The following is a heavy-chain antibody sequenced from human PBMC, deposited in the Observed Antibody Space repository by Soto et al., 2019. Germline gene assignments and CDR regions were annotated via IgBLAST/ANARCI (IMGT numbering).Heavy chain of an antibody. J-gene: IGHJ6*02. D-gene: IGHD3-16*01. V-gene: IGHV1-3*02. CDR3: ARDGGSGLDV. CDR2: SNAGNGYT. CDR1: GYPFTTYS. Sequence: QVQLVQSGAEVQKPGASVKVSCKASGYPFTTYSMHWVRQAPGHRLEWMGWSNAGNGYTQYSQDFQGRDTITRDTSASTAYMELSRLRSEDMAVYYCARDGGSGLDVWGQGTTVTASS.